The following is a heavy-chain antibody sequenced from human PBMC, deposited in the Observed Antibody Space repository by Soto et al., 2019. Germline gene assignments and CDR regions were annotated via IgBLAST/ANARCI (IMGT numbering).Heavy chain of an antibody. CDR2: ISSTTNYI. V-gene: IGHV3-21*01. CDR1: GFTFSRYS. Sequence: SLILSCAASGFTFSRYSMNWVRQAPGKGLEWVSSISSTTNYIYYADSMKGRFTVSRDNAKNSVYLDMNSLSAEDTAVYYCARESEDLTSNFDYWGQGTLVTVSS. J-gene: IGHJ4*02. CDR3: ARESEDLTSNFDY.